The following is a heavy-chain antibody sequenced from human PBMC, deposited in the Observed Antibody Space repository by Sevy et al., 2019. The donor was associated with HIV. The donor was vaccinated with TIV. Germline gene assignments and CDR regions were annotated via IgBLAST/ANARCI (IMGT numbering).Heavy chain of an antibody. Sequence: GGSLRLSCAASGFSIRAYWMLWVRQAPGKGLEWVANIKQDGSTKYYLDSVKGRFSISRDNADNSVFLQMHSLRVEDTAVYYCVRAMASADSLWGQGTLVTVSS. CDR3: VRAMASADSL. CDR1: GFSIRAYW. J-gene: IGHJ4*02. CDR2: IKQDGSTK. D-gene: IGHD3-10*01. V-gene: IGHV3-7*01.